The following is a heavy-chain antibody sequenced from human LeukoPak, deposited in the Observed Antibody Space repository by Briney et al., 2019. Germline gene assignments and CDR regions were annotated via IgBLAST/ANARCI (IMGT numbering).Heavy chain of an antibody. CDR1: GFTFSSYG. V-gene: IGHV3-30*02. Sequence: GGSLRLSCAASGFTFSSYGMHWVRQAPGKGLEWVAFIRYDGSNQYSADSVKGRFTISRDNSKNTLYLQMNSLRAEDTAVYYCAKDRNYRYFDYWGQGTLVTVSS. D-gene: IGHD5-24*01. CDR2: IRYDGSNQ. J-gene: IGHJ4*02. CDR3: AKDRNYRYFDY.